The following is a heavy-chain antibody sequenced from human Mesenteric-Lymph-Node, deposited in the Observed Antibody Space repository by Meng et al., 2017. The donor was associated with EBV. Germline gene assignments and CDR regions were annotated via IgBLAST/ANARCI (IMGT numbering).Heavy chain of an antibody. V-gene: IGHV4-4*02. Sequence: QGQLQGAGPGLVKPSGTLSLTCAVPGGSISSSNWWTWVRQPPGKGLEWIGEIFPTGGTNYNPSLKSRVTISVDKSKNQFSLKLSSVTAADTAVYYCAREGEVGHYESSGYYYWGQGTLVTVSS. CDR1: GGSISSSNW. D-gene: IGHD3-22*01. CDR2: IFPTGGT. CDR3: AREGEVGHYESSGYYY. J-gene: IGHJ4*02.